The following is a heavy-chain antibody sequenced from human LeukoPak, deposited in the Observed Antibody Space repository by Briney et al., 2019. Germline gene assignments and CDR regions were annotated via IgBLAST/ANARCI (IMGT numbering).Heavy chain of an antibody. D-gene: IGHD2-2*01. V-gene: IGHV3-48*01. CDR1: GFTFSSYS. J-gene: IGHJ4*02. CDR3: ALSRYCSSTSCPLFDY. Sequence: GGSLRLSCAASGFTFSSYSMNWVRQAPGKGLEWVSYISSSSSTIYYADSVKGRFTISRDNSKNTLYLQMNSLRAEDTAVYYCALSRYCSSTSCPLFDYWGQGTLVTVSS. CDR2: ISSSSSTI.